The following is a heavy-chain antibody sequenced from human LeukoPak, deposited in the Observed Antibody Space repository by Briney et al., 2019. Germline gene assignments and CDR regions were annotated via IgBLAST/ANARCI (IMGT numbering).Heavy chain of an antibody. CDR2: INPNSGGT. CDR1: GYTFTGYY. CDR3: ARVVGATTLGYYYYYYMDV. D-gene: IGHD1-26*01. V-gene: IGHV1-2*02. J-gene: IGHJ6*03. Sequence: ASVKVSCKASGYTFTGYYMHWVRQAPGQGLEWMGWINPNSGGTNYAQKFQGRVTMTRDTSISTAYMELSRLRSEDTAVYYCARVVGATTLGYYYYYYMDVWGKGTTVTVSS.